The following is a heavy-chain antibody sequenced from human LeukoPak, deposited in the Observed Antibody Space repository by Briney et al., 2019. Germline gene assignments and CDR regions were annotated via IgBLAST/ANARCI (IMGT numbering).Heavy chain of an antibody. D-gene: IGHD2-2*01. V-gene: IGHV3-48*03. Sequence: GGSLRLSCAASGFTFSSYEMNWVRQAPGKGLEWVSYISSSGSTIYYADSVKGRFTISRDNAKNSLYLQMNSLRAEDTAVYYCARDMKYQLPRACYYYYYMDVWGKGTTVTISS. CDR1: GFTFSSYE. CDR3: ARDMKYQLPRACYYYYYMDV. CDR2: ISSSGSTI. J-gene: IGHJ6*03.